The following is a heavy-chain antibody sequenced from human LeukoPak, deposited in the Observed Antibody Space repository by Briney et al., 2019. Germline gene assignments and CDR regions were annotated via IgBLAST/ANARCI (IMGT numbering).Heavy chain of an antibody. CDR1: GFSVSVNY. Sequence: TGGSLRLSCAASGFSVSVNYMSWVRQAPGKGLEWGSTLFASGYSTYADSVKGRFTISRDNSENTLDLQMNSLRAEDTAVYYCAAKGNAYTAIYVYAHWGQGTLVTVSS. CDR2: LFASGYS. V-gene: IGHV3-66*01. D-gene: IGHD1-26*01. CDR3: AAKGNAYTAIYVYAH. J-gene: IGHJ4*02.